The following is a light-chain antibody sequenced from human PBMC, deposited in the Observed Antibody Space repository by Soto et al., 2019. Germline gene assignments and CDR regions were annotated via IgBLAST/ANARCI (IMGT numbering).Light chain of an antibody. CDR2: GDS. CDR3: QSYDSSLSGVI. CDR1: SSNIGAGYG. V-gene: IGLV1-40*01. Sequence: QSVRTQPPSVSGAPGQRVTISCTGSSSNIGAGYGVHWYIQLPGTAPKLLVYGDSNRPSGVPDRFSGSKSDTSASLAITGLQAEGEVDYYCQSYDSSLSGVIFGGGTKVTVL. J-gene: IGLJ2*01.